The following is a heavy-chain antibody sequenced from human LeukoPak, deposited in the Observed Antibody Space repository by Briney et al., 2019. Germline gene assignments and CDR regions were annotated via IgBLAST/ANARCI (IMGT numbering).Heavy chain of an antibody. Sequence: GGSLRLSCATSGFTFNNYAMTWVRQAPGKGLEWVSVITGSAGTTHYADSVKGRFTISRDNAKNSLYLQMNSLRAEDTAVYYCASPHILTGYQYYFDYWGQGTLVTVSS. CDR2: ITGSAGTT. D-gene: IGHD3-9*01. J-gene: IGHJ4*01. V-gene: IGHV3-23*01. CDR3: ASPHILTGYQYYFDY. CDR1: GFTFNNYA.